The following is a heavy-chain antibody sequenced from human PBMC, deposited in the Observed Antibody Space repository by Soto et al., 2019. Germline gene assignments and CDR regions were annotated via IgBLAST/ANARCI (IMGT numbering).Heavy chain of an antibody. CDR2: ISYDGSNE. CDR1: GFTFSSYA. J-gene: IGHJ6*02. CDR3: ARGRGGSGGSWSFYYYGMDV. V-gene: IGHV3-30-3*01. Sequence: GGSLRLSCAASGFTFSSYAMHWVRQAPGKGLEWVAVISYDGSNEYYADSVKGRFTISRDNSKNTLYLQMNSLRAEDTAVYYGARGRGGSGGSWSFYYYGMDVWGQGTTVTVSS. D-gene: IGHD2-15*01.